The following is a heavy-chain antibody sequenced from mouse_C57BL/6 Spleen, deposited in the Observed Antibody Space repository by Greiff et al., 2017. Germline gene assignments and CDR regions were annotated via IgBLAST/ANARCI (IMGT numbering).Heavy chain of an antibody. CDR3: ARGDSSGSFAY. D-gene: IGHD3-2*02. J-gene: IGHJ3*01. Sequence: QVQLKQPGAELVKPGASVKLSCKASGYTFTSYWMHWVKQRPGQGLEWIGMIHPNSGSTNYNEKFKSKATLTVDKSSSTAYMPLSSLTSEDSAVYYCARGDSSGSFAYWGQGTLVTVSA. CDR1: GYTFTSYW. CDR2: IHPNSGST. V-gene: IGHV1-64*01.